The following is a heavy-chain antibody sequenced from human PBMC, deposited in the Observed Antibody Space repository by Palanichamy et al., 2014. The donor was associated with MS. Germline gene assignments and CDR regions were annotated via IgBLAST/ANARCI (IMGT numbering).Heavy chain of an antibody. D-gene: IGHD1-26*01. V-gene: IGHV3-23*01. CDR1: GFSFSTYG. CDR3: TTIVGFTWERFQD. Sequence: EVELLESGGGLVQTGGSLRLSCAVSGFSFSTYGMSWVRQAPGKGLEWVSAVSFSAKATYYADSVEGRFTISSDSSKNTLFLQMNSLRAEDTAVYFCTTIVGFTWERFQDWGQGTPVTVSS. J-gene: IGHJ1*01. CDR2: VSFSAKAT.